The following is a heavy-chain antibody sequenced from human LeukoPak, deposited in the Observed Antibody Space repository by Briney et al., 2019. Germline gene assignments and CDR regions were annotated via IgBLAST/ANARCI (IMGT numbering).Heavy chain of an antibody. CDR2: IYYNGIT. D-gene: IGHD3-10*01. CDR3: ARQPHAFDNWFDP. V-gene: IGHV4-39*01. J-gene: IGHJ5*02. Sequence: PSETLSLTCTVSGGSISSSSYYWGWIRQPPGKGLEWIANIYYNGITYYNPSLNSRVTISVDTSKNQFSLKLTSVTAADTAVYYCARQPHAFDNWFDPWGQGTLVTVSS. CDR1: GGSISSSSYY.